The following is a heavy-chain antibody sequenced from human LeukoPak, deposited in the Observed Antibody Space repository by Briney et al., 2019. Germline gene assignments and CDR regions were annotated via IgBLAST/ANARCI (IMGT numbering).Heavy chain of an antibody. CDR3: ARQRMGTIFGVVIIGGPLDY. CDR2: IYYSGST. V-gene: IGHV4-39*01. D-gene: IGHD3-3*01. J-gene: IGHJ4*02. CDR1: GGSISSSSYY. Sequence: SETLSLTCTVSGGSISSSSYYWGWLRQPPGKGLEWIGSIYYSGSTYYNPSLKSRVTISVDTSKNQFSLKLSSVTAADTAVYYCARQRMGTIFGVVIIGGPLDYWGQGTLVTVSS.